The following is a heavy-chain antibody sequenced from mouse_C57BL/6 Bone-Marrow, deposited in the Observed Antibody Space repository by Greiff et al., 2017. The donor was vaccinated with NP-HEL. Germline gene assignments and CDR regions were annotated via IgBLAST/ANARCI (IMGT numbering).Heavy chain of an antibody. CDR2: ISDGGSYT. CDR3: ARVYYGSSYGV. Sequence: EVMLVESGGGLVKPGGSLKLSCAASGFTFSSYAMSWVRQTPEKRLEWVATISDGGSYTYYPDNVKGRFTISRDNAKNNLYLQMSHLKSEDTAMYYCARVYYGSSYGVWGTGTTVTVSS. J-gene: IGHJ1*03. CDR1: GFTFSSYA. V-gene: IGHV5-4*03. D-gene: IGHD1-1*01.